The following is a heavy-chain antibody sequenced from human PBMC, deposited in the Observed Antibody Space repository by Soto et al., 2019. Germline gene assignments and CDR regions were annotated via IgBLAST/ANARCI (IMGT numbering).Heavy chain of an antibody. Sequence: QGQLVQSGAEVKKPGASVRVSCKASGYTFTNYGISWVRQAPGQGLEWIGWISAYNGDTTYAQKHQGRVTMTRAKSPSTAHVELRSLRSDDTAMYFCARVRPYLPEDYWGQGTLVTVSS. CDR1: GYTFTNYG. CDR3: ARVRPYLPEDY. V-gene: IGHV1-18*01. J-gene: IGHJ4*02. CDR2: ISAYNGDT.